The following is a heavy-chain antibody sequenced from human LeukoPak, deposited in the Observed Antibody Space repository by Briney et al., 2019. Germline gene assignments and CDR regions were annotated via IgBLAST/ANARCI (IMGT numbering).Heavy chain of an antibody. CDR2: IYPDDSDT. CDR3: ARHGSDPTSGIYYFDS. V-gene: IGHV5-51*01. J-gene: IGHJ4*02. Sequence: GESLKIPCKSSGYSFTSYWIGWVRQTPGKGLEWMGIIYPDDSDTRYSPSFQGQVTISADKSISTAYLQWSSLKASDTAMYYCARHGSDPTSGIYYFDSWGQGTLVTVSS. CDR1: GYSFTSYW. D-gene: IGHD3-10*01.